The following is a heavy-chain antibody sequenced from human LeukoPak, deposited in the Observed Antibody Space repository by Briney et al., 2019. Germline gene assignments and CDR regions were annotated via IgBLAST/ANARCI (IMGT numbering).Heavy chain of an antibody. V-gene: IGHV1-2*02. CDR2: IKPNSGVT. D-gene: IGHD2-21*02. J-gene: IGHJ4*02. CDR1: GYTFATYF. Sequence: GASVKVSCKTSGYTFATYFMHWVRQAPGQGLEWMGYIKPNSGVTNYSQKFRGRVTMTWETSISTAYIELSGLTSDDTAIYYCARPTYCGSNCYFNFDYWGQGTLVTVSS. CDR3: ARPTYCGSNCYFNFDY.